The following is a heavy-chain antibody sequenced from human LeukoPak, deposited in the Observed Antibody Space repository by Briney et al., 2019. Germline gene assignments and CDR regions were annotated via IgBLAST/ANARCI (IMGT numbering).Heavy chain of an antibody. CDR2: IYYSGST. D-gene: IGHD4-17*01. CDR1: GASITSYY. V-gene: IGHV4-59*01. Sequence: SETLSLTCTVSGASITSYYWTWIRQPPGKGLEWIGNIYYSGSTNYNPSLKSRVTISVDTSKNQFSLKLSSVTAADTAVYYCARVGDYGYYYYGMDVWGQGTTVTVSS. CDR3: ARVGDYGYYYYGMDV. J-gene: IGHJ6*02.